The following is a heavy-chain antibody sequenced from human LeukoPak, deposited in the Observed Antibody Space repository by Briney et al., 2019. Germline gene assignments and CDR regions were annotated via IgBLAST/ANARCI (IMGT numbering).Heavy chain of an antibody. V-gene: IGHV4-34*01. J-gene: IGHJ3*02. CDR1: GGSFSGYY. Sequence: PSETLCLTCAVYGGSFSGYYWSWIRQPPGKGLEWIGGLNHAGYIKYNPSLQSRVTISVDTSKNQFSLKLSSVTATDTAVFYCTRDRNFHDYYTFDIWGQGTLVTVSS. D-gene: IGHD3-10*01. CDR2: LNHAGYI. CDR3: TRDRNFHDYYTFDI.